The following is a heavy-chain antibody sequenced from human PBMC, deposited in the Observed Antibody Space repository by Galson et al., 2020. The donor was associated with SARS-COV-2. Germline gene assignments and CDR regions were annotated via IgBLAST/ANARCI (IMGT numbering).Heavy chain of an antibody. CDR3: ARGEEVLWFGGRKGYFDY. CDR2: ISYDGSNK. D-gene: IGHD3-10*01. V-gene: IGHV3-30-3*01. J-gene: IGHJ4*02. CDR1: GFTFSSYA. Sequence: GGSLRLSCAASGFTFSSYAMHWVRQAPGKGLEWVAVISYDGSNKYYADSVKGRFTISRDNSKNTLYLQMNSLRAEDTAVYYCARGEEVLWFGGRKGYFDYWGQGTLVTVSS.